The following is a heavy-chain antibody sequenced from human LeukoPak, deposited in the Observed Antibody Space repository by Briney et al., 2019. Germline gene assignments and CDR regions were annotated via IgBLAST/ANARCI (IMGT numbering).Heavy chain of an antibody. J-gene: IGHJ4*02. CDR1: GFTFSTFA. V-gene: IGHV3-23*01. CDR3: AKAPDSSGFPSYFDS. Sequence: AGGSLRLSCAVSGFTFSTFAMNWVRQAPGKGLEWVSSLSDSAVSSYYADSVKGRFTISRDNSKNTLYLQMNSLRGEDTATYYCAKAPDSSGFPSYFDSWGQGTLVAVSS. CDR2: LSDSAVSS. D-gene: IGHD3-22*01.